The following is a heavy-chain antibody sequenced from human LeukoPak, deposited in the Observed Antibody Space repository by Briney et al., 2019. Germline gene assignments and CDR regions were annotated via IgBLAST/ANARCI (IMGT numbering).Heavy chain of an antibody. J-gene: IGHJ4*02. CDR2: ISYDGSNK. V-gene: IGHV3-30*03. D-gene: IGHD3-10*01. CDR1: GFTISSYG. CDR3: ARGYYGSGSLFDY. Sequence: PGRSLRLSCAASGFTISSYGMHWVRQAPDKGLEEVAVISYDGSNKYYADSVKGRFTISRDNAKNSLYLQMNSLRDEDTAVYYCARGYYGSGSLFDYWGREPWSPSPQ.